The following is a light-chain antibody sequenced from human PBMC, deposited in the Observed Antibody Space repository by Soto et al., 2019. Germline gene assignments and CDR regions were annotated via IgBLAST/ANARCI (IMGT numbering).Light chain of an antibody. CDR3: MQGTHWPIT. Sequence: DVVMTQSPLSLPVTLGQPASISCRSNQSLVHSDGIAYFSWFQQRPGRSPRRLIYTVSNRDSGVPARFSGSGSGTDFALKISSVEAEDVGVYYCMQGTHWPITFGQGTRLEIK. CDR1: QSLVHSDGIAY. CDR2: TVS. V-gene: IGKV2-30*02. J-gene: IGKJ5*01.